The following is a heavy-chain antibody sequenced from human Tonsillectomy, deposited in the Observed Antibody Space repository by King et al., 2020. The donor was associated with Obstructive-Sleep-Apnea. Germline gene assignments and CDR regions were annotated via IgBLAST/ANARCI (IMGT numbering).Heavy chain of an antibody. V-gene: IGHV3-66*01. D-gene: IGHD6-13*01. CDR3: ARSASSSWFKDHWYFDL. CDR1: GFTISSNY. CDR2: IYSDDNT. J-gene: IGHJ2*01. Sequence: VQLVESGGGLVQPGGSLRLSCAASGFTISSNYVSWVRQAPGKGLEWISIIYSDDNTYYADSVKGRCTISRDTSKNTLYLQMGSLRAEDTAVYYCARSASSSWFKDHWYFDLWGRGTLVTVSS.